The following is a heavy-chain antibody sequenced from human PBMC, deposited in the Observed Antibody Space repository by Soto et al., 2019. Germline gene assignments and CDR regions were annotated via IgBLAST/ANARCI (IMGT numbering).Heavy chain of an antibody. V-gene: IGHV4-39*01. D-gene: IGHD3-16*02. CDR3: ARLITFGGVIEIDY. Sequence: SETLSLTCTVSGGSISSSSYYWGWIRQPPGKGLEWIGSIYYSGSTYYNPSLKSRVTISVDTSKNQFSLKLSSVTAADTAVYYCARLITFGGVIEIDYWGQGTLVTVSS. CDR1: GGSISSSSYY. CDR2: IYYSGST. J-gene: IGHJ4*02.